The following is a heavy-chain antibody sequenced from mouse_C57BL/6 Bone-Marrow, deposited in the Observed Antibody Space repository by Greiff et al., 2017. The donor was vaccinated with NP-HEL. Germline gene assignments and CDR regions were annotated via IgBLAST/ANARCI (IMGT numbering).Heavy chain of an antibody. CDR2: ISSGSSTI. CDR1: GFTFSDYG. V-gene: IGHV5-17*01. Sequence: VQLKESGGGLVKPGGSLKLSCAASGFTFSDYGMHWVRQAPEKGLEWVAYISSGSSTIYYADTVKGRFTISRDNAKNTLFLQMTSLRSEDTAMYYCARYDYFLDYWGQGTTLTVSS. CDR3: ARYDYFLDY. J-gene: IGHJ2*01. D-gene: IGHD2-4*01.